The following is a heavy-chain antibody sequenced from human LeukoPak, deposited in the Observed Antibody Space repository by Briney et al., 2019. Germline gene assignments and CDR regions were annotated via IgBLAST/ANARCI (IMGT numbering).Heavy chain of an antibody. Sequence: PSETLSLTCTVSGGSISSYYWSWIRQPPGKGLEWIGDIYYSGTTNYNPSLKSPVTISIDTSKNQFSLKLSSVTAADTAVYYCARGGTRDGGHYSDYWGQGTLVTVFS. CDR1: GGSISSYY. V-gene: IGHV4-59*01. J-gene: IGHJ4*02. CDR3: ARGGTRDGGHYSDY. CDR2: IYYSGTT. D-gene: IGHD2-21*02.